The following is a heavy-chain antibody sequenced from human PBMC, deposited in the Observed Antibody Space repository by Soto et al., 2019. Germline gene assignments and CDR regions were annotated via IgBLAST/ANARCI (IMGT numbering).Heavy chain of an antibody. Sequence: GCSMRLSCAASISTFSDYYVIFILHAGWKGRDCVSYISSSGSTTYYADSVKGRFTISRDNAKNSLYLQMNSLRAEDTAVYYCARAFRSRDGYNYNDREYFQHWGQGTLVTVSS. CDR1: ISTFSDYY. V-gene: IGHV3-11*01. D-gene: IGHD5-12*01. J-gene: IGHJ1*01. CDR2: ISSSGSTT. CDR3: ARAFRSRDGYNYNDREYFQH.